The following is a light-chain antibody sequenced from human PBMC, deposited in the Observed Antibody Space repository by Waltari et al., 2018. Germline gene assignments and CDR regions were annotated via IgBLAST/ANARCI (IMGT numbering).Light chain of an antibody. CDR1: QSILHSDGYNY. V-gene: IGKV2-28*01. CDR3: MQALHSPPT. J-gene: IGKJ1*01. Sequence: EIVMTQSPLSLPVTPGEPASISCRSSQSILHSDGYNYLNWYLQKPGQSTQLLSYLSFMRACRVADRFTGSGAGTEFTLEISRVEAEDVGFYYCMQALHSPPTFGQGTRAEIQ. CDR2: LSF.